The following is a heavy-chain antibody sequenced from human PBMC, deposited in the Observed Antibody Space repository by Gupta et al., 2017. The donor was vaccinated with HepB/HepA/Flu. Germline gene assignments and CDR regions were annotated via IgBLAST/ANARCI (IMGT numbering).Heavy chain of an antibody. D-gene: IGHD3-22*01. CDR1: GGSISSYSYY. CDR2: IYYSGSN. CDR3: ARAYYYDSSGYGVMSGTCFDP. J-gene: IGHJ5*02. Sequence: QLQLQESGPGLVKPSETLSLTCTVSGGSISSYSYYWGWIRQSPGKGLEWIGTIYYSGSNYYNPSLKSRVTISVDTSKNQFSLKLSSVTAADPAVYYCARAYYYDSSGYGVMSGTCFDPWGQGTLVTVSS. V-gene: IGHV4-39*01.